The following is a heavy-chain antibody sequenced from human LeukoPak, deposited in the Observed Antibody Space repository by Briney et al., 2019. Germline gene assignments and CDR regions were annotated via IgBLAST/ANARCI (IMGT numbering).Heavy chain of an antibody. CDR1: GFTFASYW. J-gene: IGHJ4*02. Sequence: GGSLRLSCAASGFTFASYWMSWVRQAPGKGLEWVANIKQDGSEKYYVDSVKGRFTISRDNAKNSLYLQMNSLRAEDTAVYYCATHYDSSGYYQYYFDYWGQGTLVTVSS. CDR2: IKQDGSEK. CDR3: ATHYDSSGYYQYYFDY. V-gene: IGHV3-7*03. D-gene: IGHD3-22*01.